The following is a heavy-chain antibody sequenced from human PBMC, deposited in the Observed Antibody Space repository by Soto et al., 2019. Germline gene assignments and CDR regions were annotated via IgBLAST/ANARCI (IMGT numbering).Heavy chain of an antibody. V-gene: IGHV3-11*06. J-gene: IGHJ4*02. CDR1: GFTFSDYY. CDR2: ISSSSSYT. CDR3: ARVVAYSGSDWDYFDY. D-gene: IGHD1-26*01. Sequence: PGGSLRLSCAASGFTFSDYYMSWIRQAPGKGLEWVSYISSSSSYTSYADSVKGRFTISRDNAKNSLYLQMNSLRAEDTAVYYCARVVAYSGSDWDYFDYWGQGTLVTVSS.